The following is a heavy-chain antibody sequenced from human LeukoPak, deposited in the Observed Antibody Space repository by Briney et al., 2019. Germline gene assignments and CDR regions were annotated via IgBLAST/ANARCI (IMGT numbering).Heavy chain of an antibody. D-gene: IGHD5-18*01. CDR1: GFAFNTYW. Sequence: GSLRLSCAASGFAFNTYWMHWVRQAPGTGLVWVSRINGDGSSTSYADFVKGRFTISRDNAKNTLYLQMNSLRAEETAIYYCARDKGYSIDQWGQGTLVTVSS. CDR2: INGDGSST. V-gene: IGHV3-74*01. J-gene: IGHJ5*02. CDR3: ARDKGYSIDQ.